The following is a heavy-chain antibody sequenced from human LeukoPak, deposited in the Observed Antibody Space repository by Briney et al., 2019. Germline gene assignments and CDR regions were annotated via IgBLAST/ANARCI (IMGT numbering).Heavy chain of an antibody. CDR3: ARGYQLLPWFDL. D-gene: IGHD2-2*01. J-gene: IGHJ5*02. CDR2: INPNSGGT. Sequence: ASAKVPCKASGYTSTGYYMQWVRQAPGQGLEWMGWINPNSGGTNYAQKFQGRFTMTRDKSINTAYMELSRLRSDYTAVDSCARGYQLLPWFDLWGQGTMVTVSS. V-gene: IGHV1-2*02. CDR1: GYTSTGYY.